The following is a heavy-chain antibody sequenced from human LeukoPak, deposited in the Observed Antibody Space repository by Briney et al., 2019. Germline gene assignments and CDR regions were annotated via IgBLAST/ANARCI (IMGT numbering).Heavy chain of an antibody. V-gene: IGHV4-38-2*02. CDR3: AEGISAISEWFDP. CDR2: IYHSGST. Sequence: PSETLSLTCTVSGYSISSGYYWGWIRQPPGKGLEWIGSIYHSGSTYYNPSLKSRVTISVDTSKNQFSLKLSSVTAADTAVYYCAEGISAISEWFDPWGQGTLVTVSS. CDR1: GYSISSGYY. D-gene: IGHD2/OR15-2a*01. J-gene: IGHJ5*02.